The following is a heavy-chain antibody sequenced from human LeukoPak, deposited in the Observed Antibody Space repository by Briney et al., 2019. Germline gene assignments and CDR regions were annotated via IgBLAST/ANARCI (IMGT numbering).Heavy chain of an antibody. J-gene: IGHJ4*02. Sequence: GGSLRLSCAASGFTFSSYGMHWVRQAPGKGLEWVAFIRYDGSNKYYADSVKGRFTTSRDNSKNTLYLQMNSLRAEDTAVYYCAKDRPRIAAAGIFDYWGQGTLVTVSS. D-gene: IGHD6-13*01. CDR3: AKDRPRIAAAGIFDY. CDR2: IRYDGSNK. V-gene: IGHV3-30*02. CDR1: GFTFSSYG.